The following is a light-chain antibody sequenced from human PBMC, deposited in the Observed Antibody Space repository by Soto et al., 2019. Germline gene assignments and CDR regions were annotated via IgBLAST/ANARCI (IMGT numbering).Light chain of an antibody. CDR1: SSDIGAGNN. CDR3: QSYDNSLSAPYV. CDR2: GNT. J-gene: IGLJ1*01. V-gene: IGLV1-40*01. Sequence: QSVLTQPPSVSGAPVQRGTISCTGSSSDIGAGNNVHWYQQLPGRAPKLLIYGNTNRPSGVPDRFSGSKSGTSASLAITGLQDEDEADYYCQSYDNSLSAPYVFGTGTKVTAL.